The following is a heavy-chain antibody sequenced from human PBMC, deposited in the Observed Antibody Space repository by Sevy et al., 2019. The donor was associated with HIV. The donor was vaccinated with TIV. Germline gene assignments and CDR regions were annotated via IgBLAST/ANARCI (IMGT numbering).Heavy chain of an antibody. CDR2: VYYTGGT. CDR1: GCSINSDH. Sequence: SETLSLTCTVSGCSINSDHWNWIRQPPGKGLEWIGYVYYTGGTNYNPSLKNRVTISVDRTKNQFSLKLTSVTAADTAVYYCARRNDFAIWGQGTMVTVSS. J-gene: IGHJ3*02. V-gene: IGHV4-59*08. CDR3: ARRNDFAI.